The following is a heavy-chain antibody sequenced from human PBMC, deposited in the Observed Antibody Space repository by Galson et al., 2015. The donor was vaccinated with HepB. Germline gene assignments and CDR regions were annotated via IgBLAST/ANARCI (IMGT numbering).Heavy chain of an antibody. J-gene: IGHJ5*02. D-gene: IGHD3-3*01. Sequence: PALVKPTQTLTLTCTFSGFSLTTSGVGVGWIRQPPGKALEWLALIYWDDDKRYSPSLKSRLTISKDTSKNQVVLTVTNMDPVDTATYYCAHRKLLNGFWNEGYFDPWGQGTLVTVSS. CDR2: IYWDDDK. V-gene: IGHV2-5*02. CDR3: AHRKLLNGFWNEGYFDP. CDR1: GFSLTTSGVG.